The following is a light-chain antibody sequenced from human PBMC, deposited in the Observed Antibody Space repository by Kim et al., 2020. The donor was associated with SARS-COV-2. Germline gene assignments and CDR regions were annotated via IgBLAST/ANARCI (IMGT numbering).Light chain of an antibody. J-gene: IGKJ2*03. CDR1: QGINND. Sequence: DVQMTQSPPTLSASVGDRVTITCRAAQGINNDLACFQQKPGKPPKLLIYKASILQSGVPSRFSGSGFGTEFTLTVSGLQPDDFGTYCCQQHNSLDSFGQGTKLEF. CDR2: KAS. CDR3: QQHNSLDS. V-gene: IGKV1-5*03.